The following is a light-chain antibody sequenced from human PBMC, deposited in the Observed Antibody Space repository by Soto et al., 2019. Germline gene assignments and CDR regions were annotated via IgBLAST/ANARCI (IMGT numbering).Light chain of an antibody. J-gene: IGLJ1*01. CDR3: ATWDDSLSAAG. CDR2: DNN. Sequence: QSVLTQPPSVSAAPGQKVTISCSGSSSNIGNNYVSWYPHLPGTAPKLLIYDNNKRPSGIPDRFSGSKSGTSATLGITGLQTGDEADYYCATWDDSLSAAGFGPGTKLTVL. V-gene: IGLV1-51*01. CDR1: SSNIGNNY.